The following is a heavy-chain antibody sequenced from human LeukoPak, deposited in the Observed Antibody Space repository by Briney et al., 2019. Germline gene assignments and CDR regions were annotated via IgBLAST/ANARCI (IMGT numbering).Heavy chain of an antibody. CDR2: ISGNNRNT. CDR3: AKDMYSTNYYGR. Sequence: GGSLRLSCAASGFTFSSYGMHWVRQAPGKGLEWVSTISGNNRNTYYADSVKGRFTISRDNSKSTVYLQMHSLRGEDTAKYYCAKDMYSTNYYGRWGQGTLVTVSS. CDR1: GFTFSSYG. V-gene: IGHV3-23*01. J-gene: IGHJ4*02. D-gene: IGHD2-2*01.